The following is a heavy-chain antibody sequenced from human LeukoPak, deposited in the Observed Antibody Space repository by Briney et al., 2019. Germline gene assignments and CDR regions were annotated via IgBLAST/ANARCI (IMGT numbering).Heavy chain of an antibody. CDR1: GFTFDDYG. J-gene: IGHJ4*02. V-gene: IGHV3-20*04. Sequence: GGSLRLSCAASGFTFDDYGMSWVRQAPGKGLEWVSGTNWNGGSTGYADSVKGRFTISRDNAKNSLYLQMNSLRAEDTALYYCAREGDGYSNFAAFDYWGQGTLVTVSS. D-gene: IGHD4-11*01. CDR2: TNWNGGST. CDR3: AREGDGYSNFAAFDY.